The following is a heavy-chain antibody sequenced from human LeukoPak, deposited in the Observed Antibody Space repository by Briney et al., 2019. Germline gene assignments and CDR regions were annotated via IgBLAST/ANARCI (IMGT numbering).Heavy chain of an antibody. CDR3: ATSSTGTPTDAFDI. Sequence: GASVKVSCKASGYTFTGYYMHWVRQAPGQGLEWMGWINPNNGGTNYAQKFQGRVTMTRDTSISTAYIELSRLRSDDTAVYYCATSSTGTPTDAFDIWGQGTMVSVSS. D-gene: IGHD1-1*01. V-gene: IGHV1-2*02. CDR1: GYTFTGYY. CDR2: INPNNGGT. J-gene: IGHJ3*02.